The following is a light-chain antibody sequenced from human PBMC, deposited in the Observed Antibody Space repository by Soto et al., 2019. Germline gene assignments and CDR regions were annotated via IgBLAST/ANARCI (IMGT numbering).Light chain of an antibody. J-gene: IGKJ1*01. CDR1: QSISSW. CDR2: AAS. CDR3: LQHNSYPRT. V-gene: IGKV1-5*01. Sequence: DIQMIQSHSTLSASVGDRVTITCRASQSISSWLAWYQQKPGKAPKRLIYAASSLQSGVPARFSGSGSGTEFTLTISSLQPEDFATYYCLQHNSYPRTFGQGTML.